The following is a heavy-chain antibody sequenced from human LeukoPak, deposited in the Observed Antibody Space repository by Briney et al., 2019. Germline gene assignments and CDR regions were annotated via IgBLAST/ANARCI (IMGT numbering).Heavy chain of an antibody. Sequence: SETLSLTCGVSGGSINRYYWNWIRQSPGKGLEWIGYIYAGGSTDYNPSLRGRVTISIDSPKNQFSLKLNSVTAADTAVYYCARESGDHGRSMDVWGKGTTVTVSS. D-gene: IGHD4-17*01. CDR3: ARESGDHGRSMDV. J-gene: IGHJ6*03. CDR2: IYAGGST. CDR1: GGSINRYY. V-gene: IGHV4-59*01.